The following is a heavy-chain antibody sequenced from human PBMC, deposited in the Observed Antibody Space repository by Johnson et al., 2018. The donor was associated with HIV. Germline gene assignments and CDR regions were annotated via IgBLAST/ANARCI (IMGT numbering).Heavy chain of an antibody. Sequence: QVQLVESGGGLVQPGGSLRLSCAASGFIFSSYAVHWVRQAPGKGLEWVAVISDDGTNKFYADSVKGRFTISRDNSKNTMFLQMNSLRAEDTAVYYCASWPHGSGSYQIDIWGQGTMVTVSS. D-gene: IGHD3-10*01. V-gene: IGHV3-30*04. J-gene: IGHJ3*02. CDR2: ISDDGTNK. CDR1: GFIFSSYA. CDR3: ASWPHGSGSYQIDI.